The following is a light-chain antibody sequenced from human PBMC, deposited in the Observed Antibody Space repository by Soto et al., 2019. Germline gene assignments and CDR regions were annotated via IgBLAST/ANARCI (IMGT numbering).Light chain of an antibody. J-gene: IGKJ1*01. CDR2: DAS. Sequence: EIVLTQSPATLSLPPGERATLSCRASQSVGTYLAWYQHKPGQAPRLLIYDASNRATGIPARFSRGGSGTDFTLTISSLEPEDFAVYYCQGRSNWAWTFGQGTKVDIK. V-gene: IGKV3-11*01. CDR3: QGRSNWAWT. CDR1: QSVGTY.